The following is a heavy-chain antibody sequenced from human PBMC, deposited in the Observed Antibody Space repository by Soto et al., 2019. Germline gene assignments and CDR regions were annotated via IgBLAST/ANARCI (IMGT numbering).Heavy chain of an antibody. D-gene: IGHD7-27*01. CDR3: ARGRYCLTGRCFPNWFDS. CDR1: GDSISNLDYF. V-gene: IGHV4-30-4*01. CDR2: IYKSAST. Sequence: TLSLTCSVSGDSISNLDYFWAWIRQPPGQALEYIGYIYKSASTYYNPSFESRVAISVDTSKSQFSLNVTSVTAADTAVYFCARGRYCLTGRCFPNWFDSWGQGALVTVSS. J-gene: IGHJ5*01.